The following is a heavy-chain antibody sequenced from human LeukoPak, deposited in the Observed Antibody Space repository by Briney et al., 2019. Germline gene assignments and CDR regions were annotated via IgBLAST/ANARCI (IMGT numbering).Heavy chain of an antibody. CDR3: ARLRGYYFGSGTHTGFDY. Sequence: SETLSLTCAVYGGSFSGYYWSWIRQPPGKGLEWIGEINHSESTNYNPSLKSRLTISVDTSKSQFSLKLSSVTAADTAVYYCARLRGYYFGSGTHTGFDYWGQGTLVTVSS. J-gene: IGHJ4*02. V-gene: IGHV4-34*01. D-gene: IGHD3-10*01. CDR2: INHSEST. CDR1: GGSFSGYY.